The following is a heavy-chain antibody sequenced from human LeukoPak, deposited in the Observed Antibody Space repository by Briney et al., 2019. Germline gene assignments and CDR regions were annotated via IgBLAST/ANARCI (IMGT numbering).Heavy chain of an antibody. CDR3: ARDVTGYYGSGSSN. V-gene: IGHV1-18*01. D-gene: IGHD3-10*01. CDR2: ISAYNGNT. J-gene: IGHJ4*02. CDR1: GYTLTSYG. Sequence: ASVKVSCKASGYTLTSYGISWVRPAPGQGLEWMGWISAYNGNTNYVQKLQGRVTMTTDTSTSTAYMELRSLRSDDTAVYYCARDVTGYYGSGSSNWGEGALVTVSS.